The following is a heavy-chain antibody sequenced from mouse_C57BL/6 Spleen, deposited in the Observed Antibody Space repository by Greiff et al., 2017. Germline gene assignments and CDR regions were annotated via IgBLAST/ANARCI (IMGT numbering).Heavy chain of an antibody. CDR3: ARGYGSGYAMDY. CDR2: IDPSDSYT. Sequence: VQLQQPGAELVMPGASVKLSCKASGYTFTSYWMHWVKQRPGQGLEWIGEIDPSDSYTNYNQKFKGKYTLTVDKSSSTAYMQLSSLTSEDSAVYYCARGYGSGYAMDYWGQGTSVTVSS. D-gene: IGHD1-1*01. V-gene: IGHV1-69*01. J-gene: IGHJ4*01. CDR1: GYTFTSYW.